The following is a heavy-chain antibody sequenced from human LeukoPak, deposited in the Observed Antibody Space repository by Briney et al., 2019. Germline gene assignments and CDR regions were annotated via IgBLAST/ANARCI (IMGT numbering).Heavy chain of an antibody. J-gene: IGHJ4*02. CDR3: ARGYYDSSGHLYY. D-gene: IGHD3-22*01. CDR1: GFSISSYE. CDR2: ISSSGSTI. Sequence: GGSLRPSCAASGFSISSYEMNWVRQAPGKGLEWVSYISSSGSTIYYADSVKGRFTISRDNAKNSLYLQMNSLRAEDTAVYYCARGYYDSSGHLYYWGQGTLVTVSS. V-gene: IGHV3-48*03.